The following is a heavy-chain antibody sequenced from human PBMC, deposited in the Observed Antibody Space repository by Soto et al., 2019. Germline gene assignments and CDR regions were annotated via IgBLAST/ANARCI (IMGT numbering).Heavy chain of an antibody. J-gene: IGHJ3*02. V-gene: IGHV4-39*01. D-gene: IGHD4-17*01. CDR3: ASPYGGDGAEDAFDI. CDR2: IYYSGST. CDR1: GGSISSSSYY. Sequence: KTSETLSLTCTVSGGSISSSSYYWGWIRQPPGKGLEWIGSIYYSGSTYYNPSLKSRVTISVDTSKNQFSLKLSSVTAADTAVYYCASPYGGDGAEDAFDIWGQGTMVTVSS.